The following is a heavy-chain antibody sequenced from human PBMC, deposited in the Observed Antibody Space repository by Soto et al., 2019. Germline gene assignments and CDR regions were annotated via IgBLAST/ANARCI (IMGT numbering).Heavy chain of an antibody. Sequence: SETLSLTCTVSGDSITSNSYFWAWIRQPPGKGLDWIGSIYYSGTTYYNPSLKSRVTISVDRSKNQFSLKLSSVTAADTAVYYCARHRYSYGVYYFDYWGQGTLVTVSS. J-gene: IGHJ4*02. CDR3: ARHRYSYGVYYFDY. V-gene: IGHV4-39*01. CDR1: GDSITSNSYF. CDR2: IYYSGTT. D-gene: IGHD5-18*01.